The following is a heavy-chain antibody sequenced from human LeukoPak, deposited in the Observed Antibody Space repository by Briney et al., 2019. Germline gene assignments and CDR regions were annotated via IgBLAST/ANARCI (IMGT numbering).Heavy chain of an antibody. D-gene: IGHD5-18*01. CDR3: ARDATAMVPLQGGKDV. Sequence: GASVKVSCKASGYTFTSYGISWVRQAPGQGLEWMGWISANNGNTNYVQKLQGRVTMTTDTSTSTAYMELRSLRYDDTAVYHCARDATAMVPLQGGKDVWGQGTTVTVSS. CDR2: ISANNGNT. J-gene: IGHJ6*02. V-gene: IGHV1-18*01. CDR1: GYTFTSYG.